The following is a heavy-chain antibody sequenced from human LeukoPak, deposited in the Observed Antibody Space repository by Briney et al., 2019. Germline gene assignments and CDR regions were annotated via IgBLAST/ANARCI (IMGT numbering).Heavy chain of an antibody. CDR2: IYYSGST. D-gene: IGHD5-12*01. J-gene: IGHJ4*02. Sequence: SQTLSLTCTVSGGSISSGDYYWSWIRQPPGKGLEWIGYIYYSGSTYYNPSLQSRVTISVDTSKNQFSLKLSSVTAADTAVYYCAGRRGYSGYDPVDYWGQGTLVTVSS. CDR1: GGSISSGDYY. V-gene: IGHV4-30-4*08. CDR3: AGRRGYSGYDPVDY.